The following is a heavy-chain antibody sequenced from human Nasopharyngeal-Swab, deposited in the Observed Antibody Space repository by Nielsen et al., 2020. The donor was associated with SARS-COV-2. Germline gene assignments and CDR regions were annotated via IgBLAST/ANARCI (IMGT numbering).Heavy chain of an antibody. J-gene: IGHJ6*02. Sequence: GGSLRLSCAASGFTFSSYSMNWVRQAPGKGLEWVSSISSSSSYIYYADSVKGRFTISRDNAKNSLYLQMNSLRAEDTAVYYCARDRSVSYGMDVWGQGTTVTVSS. CDR2: ISSSSSYI. V-gene: IGHV3-21*01. D-gene: IGHD2-8*01. CDR3: ARDRSVSYGMDV. CDR1: GFTFSSYS.